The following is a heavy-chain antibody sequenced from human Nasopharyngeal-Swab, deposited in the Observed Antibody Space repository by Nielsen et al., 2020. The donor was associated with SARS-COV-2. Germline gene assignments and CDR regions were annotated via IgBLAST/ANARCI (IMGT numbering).Heavy chain of an antibody. J-gene: IGHJ6*03. D-gene: IGHD3-22*01. Sequence: GESLKISCKGSGYSFTSYWIGWVRQMPGKGLEWMGIIYPGDSDIRYSPSFQGQVTISADKSISTAYLQWSSLKASDTAMYYCARRVYDSSGYPYYYYYYMDVWGKGTTVTVSS. V-gene: IGHV5-51*01. CDR3: ARRVYDSSGYPYYYYYYMDV. CDR1: GYSFTSYW. CDR2: IYPGDSDI.